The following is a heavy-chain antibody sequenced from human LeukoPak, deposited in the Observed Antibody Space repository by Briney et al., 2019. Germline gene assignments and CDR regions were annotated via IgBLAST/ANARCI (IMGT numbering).Heavy chain of an antibody. V-gene: IGHV4-34*01. J-gene: IGHJ5*02. CDR1: GGSFSGYY. CDR2: INHSVST. Sequence: SETLSLTCAVYGGSFSGYYWSWIRQPPGKVLEWIGEINHSVSTNYNRSLKSRVTISVDTSKNQFSLKLSSVTAADTAVYYCARRAPAITMVRGAWFDPWGQGTLVTVSS. D-gene: IGHD3-10*01. CDR3: ARRAPAITMVRGAWFDP.